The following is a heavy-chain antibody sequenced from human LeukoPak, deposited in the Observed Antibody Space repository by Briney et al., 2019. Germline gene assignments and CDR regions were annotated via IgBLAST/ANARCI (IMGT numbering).Heavy chain of an antibody. J-gene: IGHJ5*02. V-gene: IGHV4-34*01. CDR3: ARRGSGSSDITGTTSPGHWFDP. CDR1: GGSFSGYY. CDR2: INHSGSA. D-gene: IGHD1-7*01. Sequence: SETLSLTCAVSGGSFSGYYWTWIRQPRGKGLEWIGVINHSGSANYNPSLKSRVTISLDTSKSQFSLKLSSVTAADTAVYYCARRGSGSSDITGTTSPGHWFDPWGQGTLVTVSS.